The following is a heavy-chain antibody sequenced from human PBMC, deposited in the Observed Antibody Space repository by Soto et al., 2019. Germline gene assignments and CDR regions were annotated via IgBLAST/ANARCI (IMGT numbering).Heavy chain of an antibody. Sequence: QVQLVQSGAEVKEPGSSVTVSCRASGGTFSNYAINWVRQAPGQGLEWMAGIIPLFGTTNYAQKFQGRVTITADESTSTAYMELTSLRSEDTAVFYCATSPYSYDTSGYLDYWGQGTLVTVSS. J-gene: IGHJ4*02. CDR1: GGTFSNYA. CDR2: IIPLFGTT. CDR3: ATSPYSYDTSGYLDY. D-gene: IGHD3-22*01. V-gene: IGHV1-69*12.